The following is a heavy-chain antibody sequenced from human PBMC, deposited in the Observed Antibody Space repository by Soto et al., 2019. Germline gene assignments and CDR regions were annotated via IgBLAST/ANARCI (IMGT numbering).Heavy chain of an antibody. CDR2: INDSGNI. V-gene: IGHV4-34*01. CDR1: GGSFSGYQ. D-gene: IGHD3-10*01. Sequence: QVQLQQWGAGLLKPSETLSLTCAVYGGSFSGYQWSWIRQAPGKGLECIGEINDSGNINYNPSLKSRVTILMDTPKKQISLKLRSVTAADTAVYYCARGLILWFGELSRRGGYYYYLDVWGTGTTVTVSS. J-gene: IGHJ6*03. CDR3: ARGLILWFGELSRRGGYYYYLDV.